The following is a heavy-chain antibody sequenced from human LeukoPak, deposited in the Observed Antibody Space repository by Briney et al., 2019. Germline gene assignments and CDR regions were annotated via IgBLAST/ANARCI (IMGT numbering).Heavy chain of an antibody. CDR3: ARDRGAAAGN. CDR1: GFNVSNNY. Sequence: PGGSLRLSCAASGFNVSNNYMSWVCQAPGKGLEWVSVIYRGGSTYYADSVKGRFTMSRDNSKNTVYLQMDSLRAEDTALYYCARDRGAAAGNWGQGTLVTVSS. D-gene: IGHD6-13*01. CDR2: IYRGGST. J-gene: IGHJ4*02. V-gene: IGHV3-53*01.